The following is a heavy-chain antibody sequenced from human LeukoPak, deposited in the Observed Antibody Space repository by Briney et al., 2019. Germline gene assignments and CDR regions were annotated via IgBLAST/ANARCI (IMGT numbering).Heavy chain of an antibody. J-gene: IGHJ4*02. Sequence: TGGSLRLSCAASGFIFSGYWMSWVRQGPGRGLEWVASVKPDGSGTFYVDSVKGRFTISRDNAHNSLFLQMNSLRAEDMAFYYCARSRGDFWGQGALVTVSS. CDR2: VKPDGSGT. CDR1: GFIFSGYW. CDR3: ARSRGDF. V-gene: IGHV3-7*01.